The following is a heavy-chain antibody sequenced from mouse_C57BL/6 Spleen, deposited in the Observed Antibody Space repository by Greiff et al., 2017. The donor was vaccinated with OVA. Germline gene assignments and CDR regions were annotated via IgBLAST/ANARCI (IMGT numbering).Heavy chain of an antibody. CDR2: IDPETGGT. V-gene: IGHV1-15*01. CDR3: PSSVGRGYCCIAY. D-gene: IGHD3-1*01. CDR1: GYTFTDYE. Sequence: VQLQESGPELVRPGASVTLSCKASGYTFTDYEMHWVKQTPVHSLEWIGAIDPETGGTAYNQKFKGKAILTADQSSSTAYMQLSSLTSEDSAVYDCPSSVGRGYCCIAYWGQGTLVTVSA. J-gene: IGHJ3*01.